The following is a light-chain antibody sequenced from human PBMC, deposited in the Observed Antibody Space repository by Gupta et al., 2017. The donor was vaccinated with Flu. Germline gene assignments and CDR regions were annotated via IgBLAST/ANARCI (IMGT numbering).Light chain of an antibody. CDR1: SSDIGDNHY. J-gene: IGLJ1*01. Sequence: QSAPTLAAPASGSPGQSVTISCPGTSSDIGDNHYVAWYQQHPGKAPKLMIYEVSNRPPGIPNRFSGSKSGNTASLTISGLQAEDEADYFCSSCTGDASYVFGTGTTVTVL. CDR2: EVS. CDR3: SSCTGDASYV. V-gene: IGLV2-14*01.